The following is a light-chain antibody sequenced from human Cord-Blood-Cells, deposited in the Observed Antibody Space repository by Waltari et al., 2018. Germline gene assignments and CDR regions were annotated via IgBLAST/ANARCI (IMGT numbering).Light chain of an antibody. CDR3: AAWDDSLSGSWV. J-gene: IGLJ3*02. V-gene: IGLV1-47*01. Sequence: QSVLTQPPSASGTPGQMVTTSCSASSSNIGSNHVYCYPQLPGTAPKLLIYRNNQRPSGVPDRFSGSKSGTSASLAISGLRSEDEADYYCAAWDDSLSGSWVFDGGTKLTVL. CDR1: SSNIGSNH. CDR2: RNN.